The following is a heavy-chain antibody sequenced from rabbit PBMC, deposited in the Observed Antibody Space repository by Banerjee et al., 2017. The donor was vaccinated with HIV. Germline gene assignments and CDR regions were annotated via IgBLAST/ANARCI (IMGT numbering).Heavy chain of an antibody. J-gene: IGHJ4*01. Sequence: QQQLGESGGGLVKPEGSLTLTCTASGFSFSSSYCICWVRHAPGKGLEWIGCIYAGSGDSYYASWAKGRFTISSTSSTTVTLQMTSLTAADTATYFCARQEYAGSPMWGQGTLVTAS. CDR1: GFSFSSSYC. CDR3: ARQEYAGSPM. V-gene: IGHV1S45*01. D-gene: IGHD4-2*01. CDR2: IYAGSGDS.